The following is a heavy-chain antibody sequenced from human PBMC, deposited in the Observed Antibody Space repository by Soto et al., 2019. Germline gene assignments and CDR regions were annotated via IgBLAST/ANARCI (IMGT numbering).Heavy chain of an antibody. V-gene: IGHV1-2*04. D-gene: IGHD6-19*01. CDR2: INPNSGGT. CDR1: GYTFTGYY. Sequence: ASVKVSCKASGYTFTGYYMHWVRQAPGQGLEWMGWINPNSGGTNYAQKFQGWVTMTRDTSSSTAYMELSRLRSDDTAVYYCARGMSGWYVNYNYGMDVWGQGTTVTVSS. J-gene: IGHJ6*02. CDR3: ARGMSGWYVNYNYGMDV.